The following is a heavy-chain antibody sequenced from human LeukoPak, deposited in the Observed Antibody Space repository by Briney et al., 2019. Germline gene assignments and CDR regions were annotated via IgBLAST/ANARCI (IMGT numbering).Heavy chain of an antibody. CDR3: ARAMNYYYYMDV. CDR2: INRSGST. V-gene: IGHV4-34*01. J-gene: IGHJ6*03. Sequence: SETLSLTCAVYGGSFSGYYWSWIRQPPGKGLEWIGEINRSGSTNYNPSLKSRVTIAVDTSKNQFSLKLSSVTAADTAVYYCARAMNYYYYMDVWGKGTTVTVSS. CDR1: GGSFSGYY. D-gene: IGHD3-22*01.